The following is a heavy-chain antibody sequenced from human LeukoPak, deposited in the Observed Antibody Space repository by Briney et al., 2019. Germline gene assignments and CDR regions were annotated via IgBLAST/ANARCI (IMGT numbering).Heavy chain of an antibody. V-gene: IGHV4-31*03. J-gene: IGHJ6*02. Sequence: SETLSLTCTVSSASLTRGSYFWNWIRQHPGKGLEWLGYIDTSGSSHYNPPLKSRLTISIDTSKDQFSMRLASVTAADTAVYYCARDLAGMDVWGQGTTVIVS. CDR3: ARDLAGMDV. CDR1: SASLTRGSYF. CDR2: IDTSGSS.